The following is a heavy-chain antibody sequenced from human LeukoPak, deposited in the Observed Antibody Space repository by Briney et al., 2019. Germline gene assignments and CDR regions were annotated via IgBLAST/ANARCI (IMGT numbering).Heavy chain of an antibody. J-gene: IGHJ3*02. CDR3: ARDSSGWYYAFDI. Sequence: PSETLSLTCTVSGGSISSYYWSWIRQPPGKGLEWIGYIYYSGSTNYNPSIKSRVTISVDTSKNQFSLKLSSVTAADTAVYYCARDSSGWYYAFDIWGRGTMVTVSS. CDR2: IYYSGST. D-gene: IGHD6-19*01. CDR1: GGSISSYY. V-gene: IGHV4-59*01.